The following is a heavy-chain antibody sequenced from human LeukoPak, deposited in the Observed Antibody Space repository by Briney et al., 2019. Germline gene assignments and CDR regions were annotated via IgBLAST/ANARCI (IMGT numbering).Heavy chain of an antibody. CDR3: ASAPLNGDYFDY. CDR1: GFTFSSYW. V-gene: IGHV3-74*01. D-gene: IGHD4-17*01. J-gene: IGHJ4*02. CDR2: INSDGSST. Sequence: GRSLRLSCAASGFTFSSYWMHWVRQAPGKGLVWVSRINSDGSSTSYADSVKGRFTISRDNAKNTLYLQMNSLRDEDTAVCYCASAPLNGDYFDYWGQGTLVTVSS.